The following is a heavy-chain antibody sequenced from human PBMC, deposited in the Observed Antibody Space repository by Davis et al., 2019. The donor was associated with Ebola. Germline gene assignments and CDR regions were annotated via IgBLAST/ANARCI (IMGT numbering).Heavy chain of an antibody. CDR1: GFTFSSYD. CDR3: ARAYDYVWGSYHRYYYYGMDV. V-gene: IGHV3-13*01. D-gene: IGHD3-16*02. CDR2: IGTAGDT. J-gene: IGHJ6*02. Sequence: PGGSLRLSCAASGFTFSSYDMHWVRQATGKGLEWVSAIGTAGDTYYPGSVKGRFTISRENAKNSLYLQMNSLRAEDTAVYYCARAYDYVWGSYHRYYYYGMDVWGQGTTVTVSS.